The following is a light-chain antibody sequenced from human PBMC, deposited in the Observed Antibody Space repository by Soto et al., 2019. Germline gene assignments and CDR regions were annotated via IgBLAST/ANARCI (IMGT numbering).Light chain of an antibody. J-gene: IGLJ1*01. CDR2: EVG. CDR1: SSDIGGYNY. Sequence: QSVLTQPASVSGSPGQSITISCAGTSSDIGGYNYVSWYQQHPGKAPKVMIYEVGNRPSGVSNRFSGSKSGNTASLTISGLQAEDEADYYCSSYTSSSTLYVFGRGTKVTVL. CDR3: SSYTSSSTLYV. V-gene: IGLV2-14*01.